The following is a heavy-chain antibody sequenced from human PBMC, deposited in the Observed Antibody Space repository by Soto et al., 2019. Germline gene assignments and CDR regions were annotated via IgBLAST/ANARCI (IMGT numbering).Heavy chain of an antibody. D-gene: IGHD2-21*02. V-gene: IGHV3-64*01. CDR3: ARSGLPFDY. J-gene: IGHJ4*02. CDR1: GFTFSSYA. Sequence: EVQLVESGGGLVQPGGSLRLSCAASGFTFSSYAMHWVRQAPGKGLEYVSGISRNGGSTYYANSVKGRFTISKHNSRGTFYTPVSSLRAEDMSVYYCARSGLPFDYWGQGCLVTVSS. CDR2: ISRNGGST.